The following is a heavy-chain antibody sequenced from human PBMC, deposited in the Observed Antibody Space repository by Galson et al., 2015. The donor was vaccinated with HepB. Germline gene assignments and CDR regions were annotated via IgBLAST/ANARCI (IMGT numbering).Heavy chain of an antibody. D-gene: IGHD1-1*01. CDR1: GFIFRNYA. CDR2: MSDTGVNT. V-gene: IGHV3-23*01. Sequence: SLRLSCAASGFIFRNYAMMWVRQAPGTGLEWVSGMSDTGVNTYYADAVKDRFTISRDNSKKMLYLHMSGLRVEDTATYFCVKGADSNDDRYDYWGQGTLVTVSS. CDR3: VKGADSNDDRYDY. J-gene: IGHJ4*02.